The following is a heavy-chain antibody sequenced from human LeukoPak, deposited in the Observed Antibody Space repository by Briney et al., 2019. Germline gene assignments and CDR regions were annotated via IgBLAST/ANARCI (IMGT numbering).Heavy chain of an antibody. V-gene: IGHV4-34*01. D-gene: IGHD4-23*01. CDR2: INHSGST. Sequence: PSETLSLTCAVYGGSFSGYYWSWIRQPPGKGLEWIGEINHSGSTNHNPSLKSRVTISVDTSKNQFSLKLSSVTAADTAVYYCARVVTERPDWFDPWGQETLVTVSS. J-gene: IGHJ5*02. CDR3: ARVVTERPDWFDP. CDR1: GGSFSGYY.